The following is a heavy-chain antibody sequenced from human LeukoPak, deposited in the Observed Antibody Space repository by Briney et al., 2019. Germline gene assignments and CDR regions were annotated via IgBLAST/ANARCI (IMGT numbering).Heavy chain of an antibody. V-gene: IGHV4-39*07. CDR3: ARVKAYYDILTGYYGACLVFDY. D-gene: IGHD3-9*01. CDR2: GYYTGST. CDR1: GGSISSALYH. J-gene: IGHJ4*02. Sequence: SETLSLTCTVSGGSISSALYHWGWIRQPPGKNLEWLGSGYYTGSTHNNPSLKSRVTIPVDTSKNQFSLKLSSVTAADTAVYYCARVKAYYDILTGYYGACLVFDYWGQGTLVTVSS.